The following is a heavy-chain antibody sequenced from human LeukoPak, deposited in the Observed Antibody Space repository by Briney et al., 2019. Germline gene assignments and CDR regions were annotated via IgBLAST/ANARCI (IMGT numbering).Heavy chain of an antibody. D-gene: IGHD5-12*01. CDR3: ARVGYSGYDFGWFDP. V-gene: IGHV1-2*02. Sequence: GASVKVSCKASGYTFTSYDINWVRQAPGQGLEWMGWINPNSGGTNYAQKFQGRVTMSRDTSFSTAYMELSRLRYDDTAVYYCARVGYSGYDFGWFDPWGQGTLVTVSS. CDR1: GYTFTSYD. J-gene: IGHJ5*02. CDR2: INPNSGGT.